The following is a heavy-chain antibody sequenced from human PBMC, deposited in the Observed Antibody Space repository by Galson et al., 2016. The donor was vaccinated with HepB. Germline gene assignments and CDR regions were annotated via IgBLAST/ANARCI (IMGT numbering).Heavy chain of an antibody. CDR2: ISSSGTTI. J-gene: IGHJ4*02. D-gene: IGHD3-9*01. CDR1: GFTFSRYE. Sequence: SLRLSCAASGFTFSRYEMNWVRQAPGKGLEWVSYISSSGTTIYYADSVQGRFTISRDNAKNSLYLQMNSLKAADTAVYYCAREPVRLDDLLTGPPKNPDYWGQGTLVTVSS. CDR3: AREPVRLDDLLTGPPKNPDY. V-gene: IGHV3-48*03.